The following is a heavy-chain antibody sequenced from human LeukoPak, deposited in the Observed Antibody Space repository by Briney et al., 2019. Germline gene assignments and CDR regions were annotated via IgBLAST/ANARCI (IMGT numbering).Heavy chain of an antibody. V-gene: IGHV3-48*03. Sequence: PGGSLRLSCAASGFTFSSYEMNWVRQAPGKGLEWVSYISSSGSTIYYADSVKGRFTISRDNAKNSLYLQMNGLRAEDTAVYYCARDGGSHYFDYWGQGTLVTVSS. J-gene: IGHJ4*02. CDR1: GFTFSSYE. CDR3: ARDGGSHYFDY. D-gene: IGHD1-26*01. CDR2: ISSSGSTI.